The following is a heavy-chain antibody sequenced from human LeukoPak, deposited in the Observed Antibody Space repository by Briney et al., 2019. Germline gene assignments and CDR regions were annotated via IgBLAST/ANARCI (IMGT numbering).Heavy chain of an antibody. J-gene: IGHJ5*02. V-gene: IGHV4-31*03. CDR1: GGSISSGGYY. Sequence: PSETLSLTCTVSGGSISSGGYYWSWLRQHPGKGLEWIGYIYYSGSTYYNPSLKSRVTISVDTSKNQFSLKLSSVTAADTAVYYCARAPYYGSPRLDPWGQGTLVTVSS. CDR3: ARAPYYGSPRLDP. D-gene: IGHD3-10*01. CDR2: IYYSGST.